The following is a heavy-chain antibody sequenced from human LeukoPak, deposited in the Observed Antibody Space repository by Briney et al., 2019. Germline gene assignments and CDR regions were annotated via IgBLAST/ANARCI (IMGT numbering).Heavy chain of an antibody. CDR2: VYHTGST. CDR1: GYSISGAYY. D-gene: IGHD3-10*01. CDR3: ARHVGHYYGSGTLPYYYDY. V-gene: IGHV4-38-2*01. Sequence: PSETLSLTCAVSGYSISGAYYWGWIRQPPGKGLEWIGSVYHTGSTYYNPSLKSRVTMSVDTSTNQFSLKLTSVTAADTAVYYCARHVGHYYGSGTLPYYYDYWGQGTLVTVSS. J-gene: IGHJ4*02.